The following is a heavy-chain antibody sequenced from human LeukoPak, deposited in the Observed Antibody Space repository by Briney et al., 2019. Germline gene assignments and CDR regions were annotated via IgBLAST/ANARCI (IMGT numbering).Heavy chain of an antibody. Sequence: ASVKVSRKASGYTFTSYYMHWVRQAPGQGLEWMGWMNPNSGNTGYAQKFQGRVTMTRDTSTSTVYMELSSLRSEDTAVYYCARGAKYYFDSSGYTYYYYYYMDVWGKGTTVTISS. CDR1: GYTFTSYY. V-gene: IGHV1-8*02. J-gene: IGHJ6*03. CDR3: ARGAKYYFDSSGYTYYYYYYMDV. CDR2: MNPNSGNT. D-gene: IGHD3-22*01.